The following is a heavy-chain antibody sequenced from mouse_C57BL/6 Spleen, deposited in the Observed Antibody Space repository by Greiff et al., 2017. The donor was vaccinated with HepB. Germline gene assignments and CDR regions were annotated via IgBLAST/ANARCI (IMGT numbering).Heavy chain of an antibody. V-gene: IGHV1-53*01. J-gene: IGHJ3*01. CDR2: INPSNGGT. CDR1: GYTFTSYW. Sequence: QVQLKQPGTELVKPGASVKLSCKASGYTFTSYWMHWVKQRPGQGLEWIGNINPSNGGTNYNEKFKSKATLTVDKSSSTAYMQLSSLTSEDSAVYYCAREDGNYGAWFAYWGQGTLVTVSA. CDR3: AREDGNYGAWFAY. D-gene: IGHD2-1*01.